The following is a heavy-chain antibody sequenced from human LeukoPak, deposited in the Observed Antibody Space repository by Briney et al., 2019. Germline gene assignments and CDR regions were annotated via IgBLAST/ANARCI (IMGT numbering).Heavy chain of an antibody. J-gene: IGHJ4*02. V-gene: IGHV4-59*01. Sequence: PSETLSLTCSVSGGSISIYYWSWIRQSPGKGLEWIGYIYYTGTSYNPSLKSRVTISADTSKNQFSLNLSSVTAADTAVYYCARRKLGNDYWGQGTLVTVSS. D-gene: IGHD7-27*01. CDR2: IYYTGT. CDR1: GGSISIYY. CDR3: ARRKLGNDY.